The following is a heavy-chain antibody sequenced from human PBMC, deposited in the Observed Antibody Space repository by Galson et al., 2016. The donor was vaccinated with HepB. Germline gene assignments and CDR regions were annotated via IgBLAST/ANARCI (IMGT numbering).Heavy chain of an antibody. D-gene: IGHD2-8*01. CDR2: VSPDGFTS. CDR3: ARPRCRDICSSVYGWFDP. CDR1: GFTMSDDW. V-gene: IGHV3-74*03. J-gene: IGHJ5*02. Sequence: SLRLSCAASGFTMSDDWMHWVRQVPGKGLMWVSRVSPDGFTSQYADSVKGRFTISRDNAKKMLYLQMNSLRAEDTAVYYCARPRCRDICSSVYGWFDPWGQGTLVTVSS.